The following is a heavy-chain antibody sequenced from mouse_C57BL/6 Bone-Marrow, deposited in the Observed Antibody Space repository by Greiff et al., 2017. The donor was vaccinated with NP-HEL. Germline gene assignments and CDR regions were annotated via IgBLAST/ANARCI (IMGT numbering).Heavy chain of an antibody. Sequence: QVQLQQPGAELVRPGSSVKLSCKASGYTFTSYWMDWVKQRPGQGLEWIGNIYPSDSETHYNQKFKDKATLTVDKSSSTAYMQLSSLTSEDSAVYDGARGGVVAPHWYFDVWGTGTTVTVAS. CDR3: ARGGVVAPHWYFDV. D-gene: IGHD1-1*01. CDR1: GYTFTSYW. J-gene: IGHJ1*03. V-gene: IGHV1-61*01. CDR2: IYPSDSET.